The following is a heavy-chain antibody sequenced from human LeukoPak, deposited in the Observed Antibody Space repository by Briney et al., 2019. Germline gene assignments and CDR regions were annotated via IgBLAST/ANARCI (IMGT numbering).Heavy chain of an antibody. CDR1: GFPFSSYA. V-gene: IGHV3-64D*09. D-gene: IGHD3-22*01. Sequence: GGSLRLSCSASGFPFSSYAMHWVRQAPGKGLEYVSAISDSGGSTYYADSVKGRFTISRDNSKNTLYLQMSSLRAEDTAVYFCAKLDYYDTHWGQGTLVTVSS. J-gene: IGHJ4*02. CDR2: ISDSGGST. CDR3: AKLDYYDTH.